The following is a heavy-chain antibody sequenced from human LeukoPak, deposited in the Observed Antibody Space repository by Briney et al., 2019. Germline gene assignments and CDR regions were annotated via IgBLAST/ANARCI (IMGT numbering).Heavy chain of an antibody. V-gene: IGHV1-18*01. CDR2: ISAYNGDI. CDR3: ARDLRIVGTTVYFDY. Sequence: ASVKVSCKASGYTFTSYGISWVRQAPGQGLEWMGWISAYNGDINYAQNFQGRVTMSTDTSTSTAYMELRSLRSDDTAVYCCARDLRIVGTTVYFDYWGQGTLVTVSS. CDR1: GYTFTSYG. D-gene: IGHD1-26*01. J-gene: IGHJ4*02.